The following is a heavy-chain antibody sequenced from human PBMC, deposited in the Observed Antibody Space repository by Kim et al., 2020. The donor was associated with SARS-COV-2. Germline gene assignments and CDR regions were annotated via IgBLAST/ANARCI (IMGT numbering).Heavy chain of an antibody. V-gene: IGHV4-39*01. J-gene: IGHJ6*02. Sequence: AETLSLTCTVSGGSISSSSYYWGWIRQPPGKGLEWIGSIYYSGSTYYNPSLKSRVTISVDTSKNQFSLKLSSVTAADTAVYYCARHHTAMVDYGMDVWGQGTPVTVSS. D-gene: IGHD5-18*01. CDR2: IYYSGST. CDR1: GGSISSSSYY. CDR3: ARHHTAMVDYGMDV.